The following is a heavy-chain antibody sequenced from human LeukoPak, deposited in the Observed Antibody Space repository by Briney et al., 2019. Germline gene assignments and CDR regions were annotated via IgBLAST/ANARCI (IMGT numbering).Heavy chain of an antibody. J-gene: IGHJ4*02. D-gene: IGHD7-27*01. CDR1: GFTFSSYS. V-gene: IGHV3-48*01. CDR2: ISSGSRTI. CDR3: ARESITGDRDFDY. Sequence: GGSLRLSCAASGFTFSSYSMNWVRQAPGRGLEWLSYISSGSRTIYYADSVMGRFTISRDNAKNSLYFQMNSLRVDDTAVYYCARESITGDRDFDYWGQGTLITVSS.